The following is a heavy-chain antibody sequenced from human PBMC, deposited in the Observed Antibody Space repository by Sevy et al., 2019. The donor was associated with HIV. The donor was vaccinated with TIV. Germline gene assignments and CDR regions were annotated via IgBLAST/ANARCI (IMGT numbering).Heavy chain of an antibody. CDR2: INSDGSST. Sequence: GGSLRLSCAASGFTFSSYWMHWVHQAPGKGLVWVSRINSDGSSTSYADSVKGRFTISRDNAKNTLYLQMNSLRAEDTAVYYCARGRKDYDFWRGAKFKSNYGMDVWGQGTTVTVSS. J-gene: IGHJ6*02. V-gene: IGHV3-74*01. D-gene: IGHD3-3*01. CDR1: GFTFSSYW. CDR3: ARGRKDYDFWRGAKFKSNYGMDV.